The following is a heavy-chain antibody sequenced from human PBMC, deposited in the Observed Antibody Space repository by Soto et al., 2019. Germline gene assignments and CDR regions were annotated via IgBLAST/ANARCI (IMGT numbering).Heavy chain of an antibody. D-gene: IGHD3-10*01. CDR2: IYYSGST. Sequence: SETLSLICTVSAGSISSYYWSWIRQPPGKGLEWIGYIYYSGSTNFNPSLKSRVTISVDTSKNQFSLKLSPVTAADTAVYYCARGSYYFDYWGQGTLVTVSS. CDR1: AGSISSYY. CDR3: ARGSYYFDY. V-gene: IGHV4-59*01. J-gene: IGHJ4*02.